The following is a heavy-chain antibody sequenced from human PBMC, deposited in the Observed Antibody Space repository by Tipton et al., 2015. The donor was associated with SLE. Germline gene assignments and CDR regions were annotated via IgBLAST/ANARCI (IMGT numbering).Heavy chain of an antibody. CDR2: IYTSGSGST. J-gene: IGHJ1*01. CDR1: GGSISSSSYY. D-gene: IGHD1-26*01. Sequence: TLSLTCTVSGGSISSSSYYWGWIRQPAGKGLEWIAYIYTSGSGSTNYNPSLKSRVTISVDTSKNQLSLKLSSVTAADTAVYYCARYGTYDGSRYFQHWGQGTLVTVSS. CDR3: ARYGTYDGSRYFQH. V-gene: IGHV4-61*09.